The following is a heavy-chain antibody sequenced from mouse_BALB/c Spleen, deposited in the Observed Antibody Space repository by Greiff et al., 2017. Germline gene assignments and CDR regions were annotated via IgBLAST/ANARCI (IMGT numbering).Heavy chain of an antibody. CDR2: IWGDGST. V-gene: IGHV2-6-7*01. D-gene: IGHD4-1*01. CDR3: ARANWDPYYAMDY. Sequence: LVESGPGLVAPSQSLSITCTVSGFSLTGYGVNWVRQPPGKGLEWLGMIWGDGSTDYNSALKSRLSISKDNSKSQVFLKMNSLQTDDTARYYCARANWDPYYAMDYWGQGTSVTVSS. J-gene: IGHJ4*01. CDR1: GFSLTGYG.